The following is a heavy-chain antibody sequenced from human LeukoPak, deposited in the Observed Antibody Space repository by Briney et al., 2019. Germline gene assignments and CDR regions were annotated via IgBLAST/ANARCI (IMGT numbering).Heavy chain of an antibody. CDR1: GFTFSSYW. V-gene: IGHV3-7*01. D-gene: IGHD3-3*01. Sequence: GGSLRLSCAASGFTFSSYWMSWVRQAPRKGLEWVANIKQDGSEKYYVDSVKGRFTISRDNAKNSLYLQMNSPRAEDTAVYYCARDPVLRFLEWLPPYYYYGMDVWGQGTTVTVSS. CDR2: IKQDGSEK. CDR3: ARDPVLRFLEWLPPYYYYGMDV. J-gene: IGHJ6*02.